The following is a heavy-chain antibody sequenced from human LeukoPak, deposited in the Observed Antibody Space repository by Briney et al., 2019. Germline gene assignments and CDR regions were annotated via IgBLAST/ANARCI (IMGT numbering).Heavy chain of an antibody. J-gene: IGHJ5*02. CDR2: ISVYNGYT. Sequence: ASVTVSFTASGYTFTSYGISWVRQAPGQGLEWMGWISVYNGYTHYAHNLQGRVTMTTDTSTSTAYMELRSLRSDDTAVYYCARDEARYSSGYYPNWFDPGGQGTLVTVSA. CDR1: GYTFTSYG. CDR3: ARDEARYSSGYYPNWFDP. D-gene: IGHD3-22*01. V-gene: IGHV1-18*01.